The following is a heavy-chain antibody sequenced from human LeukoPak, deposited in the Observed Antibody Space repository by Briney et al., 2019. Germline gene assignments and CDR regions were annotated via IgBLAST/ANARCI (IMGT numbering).Heavy chain of an antibody. D-gene: IGHD3-10*01. Sequence: SETLSLTCTVSGGSISTDYWTWIRQPAGKGLEWISLIYTSGSTNYNPSLKSRVTMSVDTSKNQFSLKLTSVTAADTAVYYCASDFGYWGQGTLVTVSS. CDR2: IYTSGST. CDR3: ASDFGY. CDR1: GGSISTDY. J-gene: IGHJ4*02. V-gene: IGHV4-4*07.